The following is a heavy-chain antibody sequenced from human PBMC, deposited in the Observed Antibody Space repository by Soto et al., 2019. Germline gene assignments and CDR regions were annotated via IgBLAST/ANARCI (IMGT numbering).Heavy chain of an antibody. J-gene: IGHJ6*03. D-gene: IGHD6-13*01. V-gene: IGHV2-26*01. Sequence: QVTLKESGPVLVKPTETLTLTCTVSGFSLSNARMGVSWIRQPPGKALEWLAHIFSNDEKSYSTSLKSRPTISKDTSKRQVVLTMTNMDPVDTATHYCARITWQQLAVWSGNYYYYYYMDVWGKGTTVTVSS. CDR1: GFSLSNARMG. CDR3: ARITWQQLAVWSGNYYYYYYMDV. CDR2: IFSNDEK.